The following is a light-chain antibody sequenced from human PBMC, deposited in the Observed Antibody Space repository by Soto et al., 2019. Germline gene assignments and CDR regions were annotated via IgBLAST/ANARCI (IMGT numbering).Light chain of an antibody. CDR1: QSVNSN. J-gene: IGKJ5*01. CDR3: QQYNNWPFT. V-gene: IGKV3-15*01. Sequence: EIGLMQSPGTLSLSPGERATLSCRASQSVNSNLAWHQQKPGQAPRLLIYGASTRATGIPASFIGNGSGTEFTLTASSLQPEDFAVYYCQQYNNWPFTFGPGTRLEIK. CDR2: GAS.